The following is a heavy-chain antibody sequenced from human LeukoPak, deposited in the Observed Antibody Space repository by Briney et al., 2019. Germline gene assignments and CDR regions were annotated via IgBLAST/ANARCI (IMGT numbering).Heavy chain of an antibody. V-gene: IGHV3-23*01. CDR3: AKVEAAGPGRYLVG. Sequence: GGSLRLSCAASGFTFSSYAMCWVRQARGEGLEWVSAISGSGGSTYYADSVEGRFTISRDYSKNTLYLQMNSLRAENTAVYYCAKVEAAGPGRYLVGWGQGTLVTVSS. J-gene: IGHJ4*02. D-gene: IGHD6-13*01. CDR1: GFTFSSYA. CDR2: ISGSGGST.